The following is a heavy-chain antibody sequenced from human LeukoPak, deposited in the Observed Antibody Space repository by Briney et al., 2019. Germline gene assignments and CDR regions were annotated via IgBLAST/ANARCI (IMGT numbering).Heavy chain of an antibody. Sequence: GGSPRLSCAASGFTFSSYEMNWVRQAPGKGLEWVSYISSGSTIYDADSVKGRFTISRDNAKNSLYLQMNSLRAEDTAVYYCARESIAVAGAPFDYWGQGTLVTVSS. J-gene: IGHJ4*02. V-gene: IGHV3-48*03. CDR1: GFTFSSYE. CDR3: ARESIAVAGAPFDY. CDR2: ISSGSTI. D-gene: IGHD6-19*01.